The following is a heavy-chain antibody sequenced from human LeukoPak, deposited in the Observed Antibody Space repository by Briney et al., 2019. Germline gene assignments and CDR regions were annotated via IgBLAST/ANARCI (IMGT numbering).Heavy chain of an antibody. V-gene: IGHV1-18*01. CDR1: GYTFNSYG. CDR2: ISAYNGNT. D-gene: IGHD1-26*01. CDR3: ARDRGIVGATTVDY. J-gene: IGHJ4*02. Sequence: ASVKVSCKASGYTFNSYGISWVRQAPGQGLEWMGWISAYNGNTNYEQKLQGRVTITTDTSTSTAYMELRSLRSDDTAVYYCARDRGIVGATTVDYWGEGTLVSVSS.